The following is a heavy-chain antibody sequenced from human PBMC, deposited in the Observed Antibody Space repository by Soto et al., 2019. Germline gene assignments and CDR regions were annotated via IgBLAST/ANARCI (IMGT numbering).Heavy chain of an antibody. CDR2: IDPSTGTS. Sequence: QVRLVQSGAEVKSPGTSVKVSCQTSGYTFADYSIHWVRQAPGQGLEYMGNIDPSTGTSDSAQTVKGRISMTTDASTSTVYMELNSLRSGDTAIYYCARLSRITFIVNWGQGTLVTVSS. V-gene: IGHV1-46*04. CDR1: GYTFADYS. CDR3: ARLSRITFIVN. D-gene: IGHD3-10*01. J-gene: IGHJ4*02.